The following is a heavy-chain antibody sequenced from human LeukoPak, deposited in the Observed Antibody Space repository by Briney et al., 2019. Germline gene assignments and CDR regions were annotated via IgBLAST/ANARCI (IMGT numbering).Heavy chain of an antibody. V-gene: IGHV5-51*01. D-gene: IGHD2-21*02. Sequence: GESLKISCKGSGYSFTSYWIGWVRPLPGKGLEWMGITYPGDSDTRYSPSFQGQVTISADKSISTAYLQWSSLKASDTAMYYCARVVGAEAYCGGDCYIAPPDYWGQGTLVTVSS. CDR2: TYPGDSDT. CDR1: GYSFTSYW. J-gene: IGHJ4*02. CDR3: ARVVGAEAYCGGDCYIAPPDY.